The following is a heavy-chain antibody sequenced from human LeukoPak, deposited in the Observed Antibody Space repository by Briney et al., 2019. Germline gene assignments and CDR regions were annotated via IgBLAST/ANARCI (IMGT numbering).Heavy chain of an antibody. CDR3: ARGLPAARTNWFDP. CDR1: GGSISISSYY. V-gene: IGHV4-39*07. J-gene: IGHJ5*02. Sequence: SETLSLTCTVSGGSISISSYYWGWIRQPPGKGLEWIGSIYYSGSTYYNPSLNSRVTISVDTSKNQFSLKLSSVTAADTAVYYCARGLPAARTNWFDPWGQGTLVTVSS. CDR2: IYYSGST. D-gene: IGHD2-2*01.